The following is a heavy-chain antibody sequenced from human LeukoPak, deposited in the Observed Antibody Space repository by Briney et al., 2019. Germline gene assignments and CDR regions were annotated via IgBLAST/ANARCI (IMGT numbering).Heavy chain of an antibody. CDR3: ARHWCNYYDTNGPLFDC. V-gene: IGHV4-39*01. J-gene: IGHJ4*02. CDR2: ISYSGST. Sequence: PSETLSLTCTVSGGSISSSDYYWDWIRQPPGKGLEWIATISYSGSTYYNPSLKSRITISVDTSKNQFSLKLSSVTAANTAVYYCARHWCNYYDTNGPLFDCWGQGTLVTVSS. CDR1: GGSISSSDYY. D-gene: IGHD3-22*01.